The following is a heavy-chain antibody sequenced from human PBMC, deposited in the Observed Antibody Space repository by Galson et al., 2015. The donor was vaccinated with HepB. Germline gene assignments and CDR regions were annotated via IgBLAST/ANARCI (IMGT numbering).Heavy chain of an antibody. J-gene: IGHJ2*01. CDR2: IDHDGGSP. CDR1: GFTVSTYA. CDR3: AKATSNGEGYWYFDL. D-gene: IGHD2-8*01. V-gene: IGHV3-23*01. Sequence: SLGLAGAASGFTVSTYAMSWVRQAPGEGLQGVSAIDHDGGSPNYVDAVKGRFTISRDNSNNTLHLQMNSLRADDTAVYYCAKATSNGEGYWYFDLWGRGTLVTASS.